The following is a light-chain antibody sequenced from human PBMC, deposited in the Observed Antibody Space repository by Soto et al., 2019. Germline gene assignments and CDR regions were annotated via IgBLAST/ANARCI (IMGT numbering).Light chain of an antibody. CDR1: QSVSSY. CDR3: QQARR. V-gene: IGKV3-11*01. CDR2: DAS. Sequence: EIVLTQSPATLSLSPGERATLSCRASQSVSSYLAWYQQKPGQAPRLLIYDASNRATGIPARFSGSGSGTDFTLTISSLEPEDSAVYYFQQARRFGQGTKVEIK. J-gene: IGKJ1*01.